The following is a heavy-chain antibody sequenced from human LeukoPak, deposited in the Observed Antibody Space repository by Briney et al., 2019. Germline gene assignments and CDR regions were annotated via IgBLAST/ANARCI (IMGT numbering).Heavy chain of an antibody. Sequence: PSETLSLTCNVSGGSISTSSYYWGWIRQPPGKGPEWIGSVYYSGNTHYNPSLESRVTISIDTSKNHFSLKLSSVTAADPAIYYCASGIVGATYGSIDIWGQGTMVTVSS. J-gene: IGHJ3*02. V-gene: IGHV4-39*07. D-gene: IGHD1-26*01. CDR1: GGSISTSSYY. CDR2: VYYSGNT. CDR3: ASGIVGATYGSIDI.